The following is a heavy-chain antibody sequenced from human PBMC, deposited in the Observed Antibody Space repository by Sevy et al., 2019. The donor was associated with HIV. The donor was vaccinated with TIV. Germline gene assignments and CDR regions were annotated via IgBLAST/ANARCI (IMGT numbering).Heavy chain of an antibody. Sequence: ASVNVSCKASGGTFSSYAISWVRQAPGQGLEWMGGIIPIFGTANYAQKFQGRVTITADESTSTAYMELSSLRSEDTAVYYCATGTYYDILTGYPPLDYWGQGTLVTVSS. V-gene: IGHV1-69*13. CDR3: ATGTYYDILTGYPPLDY. CDR1: GGTFSSYA. CDR2: IIPIFGTA. J-gene: IGHJ4*02. D-gene: IGHD3-9*01.